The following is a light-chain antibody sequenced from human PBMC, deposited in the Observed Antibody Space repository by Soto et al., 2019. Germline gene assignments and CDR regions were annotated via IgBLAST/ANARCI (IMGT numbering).Light chain of an antibody. CDR2: QVI. Sequence: QSALTQPASVSGSPGQSITISCTGTGSDVGRYNYVSWYQQYPGKVPKLMIYQVINRPSGVPIRFSGSKSGDTASLTISGLQAEDEADYYCTSYTTSSPWVFGGGTKVTVL. V-gene: IGLV2-14*01. J-gene: IGLJ3*02. CDR1: GSDVGRYNY. CDR3: TSYTTSSPWV.